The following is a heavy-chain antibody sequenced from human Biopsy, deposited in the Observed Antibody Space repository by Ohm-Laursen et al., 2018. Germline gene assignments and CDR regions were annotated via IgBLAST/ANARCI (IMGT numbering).Heavy chain of an antibody. J-gene: IGHJ6*02. Sequence: TQTLTLTCDFSGFSLSARGMCVSWILQPPGKALEWLARIDLDDYKDYSVSLKDRLTISKATSENQVVSTMTNTDPADTGTYFCARTPIAIFSAGLVYRHRRHLQGMDVWVQGTAVTVS. D-gene: IGHD6-13*01. CDR1: GFSLSARGMC. CDR2: IDLDDYK. CDR3: ARTPIAIFSAGLVYRHRRHLQGMDV. V-gene: IGHV2-70*11.